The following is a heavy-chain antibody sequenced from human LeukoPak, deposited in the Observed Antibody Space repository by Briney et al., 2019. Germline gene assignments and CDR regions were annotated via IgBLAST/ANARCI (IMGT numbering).Heavy chain of an antibody. Sequence: PSETLSLTCTVSGDSVSSGSNYWSLIRKPAGKGLELIGRIYNSWTTNYNPSLKSRVTISVDTSKNQFSLKLSSVTAADTAVYYCARVPRGSTVGTLPYFYYYMDVWGKGTTVIVSS. CDR3: ARVPRGSTVGTLPYFYYYMDV. CDR1: GDSVSSGSNY. V-gene: IGHV4-61*02. D-gene: IGHD1-26*01. CDR2: IYNSWTT. J-gene: IGHJ6*03.